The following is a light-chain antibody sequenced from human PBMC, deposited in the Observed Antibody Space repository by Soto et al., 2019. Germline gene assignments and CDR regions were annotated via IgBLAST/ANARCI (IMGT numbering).Light chain of an antibody. CDR3: QQYGSLPRT. V-gene: IGKV3-20*01. CDR1: QPVNSGY. CDR2: GAS. J-gene: IGKJ1*01. Sequence: IVLTQSPGTLSLSPGEGATLSCRASQPVNSGYLAWYQQKPGQAPRLLMYGASSRATGIPDRFSGSGSGTDFTLTISRLEPEDFAVYYCQQYGSLPRTFGQGTKVDIK.